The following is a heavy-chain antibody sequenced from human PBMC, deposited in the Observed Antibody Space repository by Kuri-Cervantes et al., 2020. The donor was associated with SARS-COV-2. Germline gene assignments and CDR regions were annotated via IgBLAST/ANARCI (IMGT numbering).Heavy chain of an antibody. V-gene: IGHV3-13*01. CDR2: IGTAGVT. CDR3: ARDSTGWAGGTTHGYYYYYYGMDV. CDR1: EFTFSSYD. J-gene: IGHJ6*02. Sequence: GESLKISCAASEFTFSSYDMHWVRQATGKGLEWVSAIGTAGVTYYPGSVKGRFTISRENAKNSLYLQMNSLRAEDTAVYYCARDSTGWAGGTTHGYYYYYYGMDVWGQGTTVTVSS. D-gene: IGHD1-1*01.